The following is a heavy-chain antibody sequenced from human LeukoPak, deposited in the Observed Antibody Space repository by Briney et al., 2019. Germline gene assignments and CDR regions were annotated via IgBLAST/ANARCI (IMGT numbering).Heavy chain of an antibody. Sequence: GGSLRLSCAASGFTFSSHGMHWVRQAPGKGLEWVAVIWYDGSYKYYADSVKGRFTISRDKSNSTLYLQMSRLRAEDTAVYYCARDKSTSCYYFDYWGQGTLVTVSS. J-gene: IGHJ4*02. CDR1: GFTFSSHG. D-gene: IGHD2-2*01. CDR2: IWYDGSYK. V-gene: IGHV3-33*01. CDR3: ARDKSTSCYYFDY.